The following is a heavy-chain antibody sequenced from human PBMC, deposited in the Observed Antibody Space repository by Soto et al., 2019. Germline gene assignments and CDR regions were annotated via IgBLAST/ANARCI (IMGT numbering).Heavy chain of an antibody. D-gene: IGHD2-2*01. Sequence: PGGSLRLSCAASGFTFSDYYMSWIRQAPGKGLEWVSKISSTGSTVHHADSVKGRLTISRDNAKNSLFLQMNSLRAEDTAVYYCARVIYCSSTSCYGMDVWGQGTTVTVSS. CDR2: ISSTGSTV. CDR1: GFTFSDYY. J-gene: IGHJ6*02. V-gene: IGHV3-11*01. CDR3: ARVIYCSSTSCYGMDV.